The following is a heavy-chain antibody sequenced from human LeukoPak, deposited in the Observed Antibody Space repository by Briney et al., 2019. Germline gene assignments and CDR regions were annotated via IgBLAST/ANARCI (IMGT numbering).Heavy chain of an antibody. V-gene: IGHV1-8*01. J-gene: IGHJ4*02. CDR3: ARGPYDSSGYRFDS. CDR1: GYTFTSYD. D-gene: IGHD3-22*01. Sequence: ASVKVSCKVSGYTFTSYDINWVRQATGQGLEWMGWMNPNSGNTGYAQKLQGRVTLTRNNSINTAYMELSSLRSEDTAVYYCARGPYDSSGYRFDSWGQGTLVTVSS. CDR2: MNPNSGNT.